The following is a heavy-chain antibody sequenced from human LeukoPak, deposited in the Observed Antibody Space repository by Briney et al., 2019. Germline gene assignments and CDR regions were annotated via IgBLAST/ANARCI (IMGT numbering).Heavy chain of an antibody. CDR1: GGSISTYY. CDR3: ARDHVRFIRRRNNVFDI. J-gene: IGHJ3*02. D-gene: IGHD1-14*01. CDR2: IYYSGST. Sequence: SETLSLTCTVSGGSISTYYWSWLRQAPGKGLEWTGYIYYSGSTNYNPSLKSRVTISVDTSKNQFSLKLSSVTAADTAVYYCARDHVRFIRRRNNVFDIWGQGTMVTVSS. V-gene: IGHV4-59*12.